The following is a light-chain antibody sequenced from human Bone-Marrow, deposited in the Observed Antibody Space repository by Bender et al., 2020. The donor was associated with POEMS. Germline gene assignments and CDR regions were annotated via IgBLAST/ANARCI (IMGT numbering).Light chain of an antibody. CDR3: AVWDDSLNGWV. V-gene: IGLV1-44*01. J-gene: IGLJ3*02. Sequence: QSVLTQPPSASGTPGQRVTISCSGGSSNIGAHAVNWYQHLPGTAPKLLIYSSHRRPSEVPDRFSGFRSGTSASLAISGLQSEDEADYYCAVWDDSLNGWVCGGGTKLTV. CDR1: SSNIGAHA. CDR2: SSH.